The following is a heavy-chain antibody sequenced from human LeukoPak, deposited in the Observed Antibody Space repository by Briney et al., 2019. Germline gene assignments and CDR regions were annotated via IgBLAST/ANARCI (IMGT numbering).Heavy chain of an antibody. D-gene: IGHD6-13*01. V-gene: IGHV3-13*01. CDR1: GFTFYNYD. CDR3: AKDEGGSSSWYFPPYYFDY. Sequence: GGSLRLSCAASGFTFYNYDMHWVRQAPGKGLEWVSHIGTGTDTHYSGSVRGRFTISRDNSKNTLYLQMNSLRAEDTAVYYCAKDEGGSSSWYFPPYYFDYWGQGTLVTVSS. CDR2: IGTGTDT. J-gene: IGHJ4*02.